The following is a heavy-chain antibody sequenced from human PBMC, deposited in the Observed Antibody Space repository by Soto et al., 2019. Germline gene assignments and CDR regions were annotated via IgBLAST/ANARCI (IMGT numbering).Heavy chain of an antibody. Sequence: SETLSLTCTVSGGSISSYYWSWIRQPPGKGLEWFGYIYYSGSTNYNPSLKSRVTISVDTSKNQFSLKLSSVTAADTAVYYCARHNTADYSSRWYTAHNWFDPWGQGPLVTVSS. CDR2: IYYSGST. J-gene: IGHJ5*02. CDR3: ARHNTADYSSRWYTAHNWFDP. V-gene: IGHV4-59*08. CDR1: GGSISSYY. D-gene: IGHD6-13*01.